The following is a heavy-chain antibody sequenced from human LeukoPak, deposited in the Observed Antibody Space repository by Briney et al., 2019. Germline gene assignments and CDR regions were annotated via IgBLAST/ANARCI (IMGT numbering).Heavy chain of an antibody. CDR1: GFTFSSYG. D-gene: IGHD6-13*01. V-gene: IGHV3-33*06. CDR3: AKVGPGIAAAGTHFGAFDI. Sequence: PGRSLRLSCAACGFTFSSYGMHWVRQAPGKGLEWAAVIWYDGSNKYYADSVKGRFTISRDNSKNTLYLQMNSLRAEDTAVYYCAKVGPGIAAAGTHFGAFDIWGQGTMVTVSS. CDR2: IWYDGSNK. J-gene: IGHJ3*02.